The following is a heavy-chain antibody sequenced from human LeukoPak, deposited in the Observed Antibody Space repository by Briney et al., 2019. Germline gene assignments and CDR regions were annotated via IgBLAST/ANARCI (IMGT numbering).Heavy chain of an antibody. D-gene: IGHD4-11*01. V-gene: IGHV3-33*01. CDR3: ARERVVTTVNTRPNWFDP. CDR1: GFTFSSYG. Sequence: GGSLRLSCAASGFTFSSYGMHWVRQAPGKGLEWVAVIWYDGSNKYYADSVKGRFTISRDNSKNTLYLQMNSLRAEDTAVYYCARERVVTTVNTRPNWFDPWGQGTLVTVSS. CDR2: IWYDGSNK. J-gene: IGHJ5*02.